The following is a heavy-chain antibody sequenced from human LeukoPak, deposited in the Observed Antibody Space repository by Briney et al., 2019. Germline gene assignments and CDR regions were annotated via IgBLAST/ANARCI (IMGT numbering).Heavy chain of an antibody. Sequence: PGGSLRLSCAASGFTFSSYWMSWVRQAPGKGLEWVSFIRYDGSDIDYADSAKGRFTISRDNSKNTLYLQMNSVRVEDTAVYYCVRDPSGMDAFDIWGQGTVVTVSS. D-gene: IGHD6-13*01. CDR1: GFTFSSYW. J-gene: IGHJ3*02. V-gene: IGHV3-30*02. CDR3: VRDPSGMDAFDI. CDR2: IRYDGSDI.